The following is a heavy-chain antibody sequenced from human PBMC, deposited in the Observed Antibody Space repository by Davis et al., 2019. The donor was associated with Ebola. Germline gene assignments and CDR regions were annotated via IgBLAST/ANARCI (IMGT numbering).Heavy chain of an antibody. J-gene: IGHJ4*02. CDR2: ISGYNGNA. CDR1: GYIFSNYG. Sequence: ASVQVSCKTSGYIFSNYGINWVRQAPGQGLEWMGWISGYNGNANYAQKLQGRVTMTTDTSTSTAYMELRSLRSDDTAVYYCARDNVKAAAVDYWGQGTLVTVSS. V-gene: IGHV1-18*04. CDR3: ARDNVKAAAVDY. D-gene: IGHD6-13*01.